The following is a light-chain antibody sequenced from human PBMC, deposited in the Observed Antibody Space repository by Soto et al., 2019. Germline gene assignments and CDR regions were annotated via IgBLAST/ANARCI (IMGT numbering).Light chain of an antibody. CDR1: QTVRNNY. Sequence: EFVLTQSPGTLSLSPGERATLSCRASQTVRNNYLAWYQQKPGQAPRLLIYDASSRATGIPDRFSGGGSGTDFTITISRLEPEDFAVYYCQQFSSYPPTFGGGTKVDIK. CDR2: DAS. V-gene: IGKV3-20*01. CDR3: QQFSSYPPT. J-gene: IGKJ4*01.